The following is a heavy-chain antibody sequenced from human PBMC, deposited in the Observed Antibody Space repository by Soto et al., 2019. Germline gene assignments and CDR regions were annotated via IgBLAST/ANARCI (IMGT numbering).Heavy chain of an antibody. CDR1: RGSISSYY. CDR3: ARGSGSPYYGMDV. D-gene: IGHD3-10*01. V-gene: IGHV4-59*01. CDR2: IYSSGST. J-gene: IGHJ6*02. Sequence: QVQLQESGPGLVKPSETLSLTCSVSRGSISSYYWTWIRQPPGKGLEWIGYIYSSGSTSYNPALKSRVTFSVVASKNQFSLRLSSVTAADTAVYYCARGSGSPYYGMDVWGPGTTVTVSS.